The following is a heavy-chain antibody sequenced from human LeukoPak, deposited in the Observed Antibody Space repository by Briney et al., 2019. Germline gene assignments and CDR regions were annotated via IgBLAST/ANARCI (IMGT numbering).Heavy chain of an antibody. CDR1: GFTFSSYG. D-gene: IGHD3-10*02. V-gene: IGHV3-30*18. CDR3: AELGITMIGGV. CDR2: ISYDGSSK. J-gene: IGHJ6*03. Sequence: GGSLRLSCAASGFTFSSYGMHWVRQAPGKGLEWVAVISYDGSSKYYADSVKGRFTISRDNARNSLYLQMNSLRAEDTAVYYCAELGITMIGGVWGKGTTVTISS.